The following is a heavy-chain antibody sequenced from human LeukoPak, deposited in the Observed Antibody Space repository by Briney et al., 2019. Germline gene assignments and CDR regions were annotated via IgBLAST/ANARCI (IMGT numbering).Heavy chain of an antibody. CDR3: AREYSSSIGGDWFDP. CDR1: GYTFTSYG. CDR2: ISAYNGNT. V-gene: IGHV1-18*01. D-gene: IGHD6-6*01. Sequence: ASVKVSCKASGYTFTSYGISWVRQAPGQGLESMGWISAYNGNTNYAQKLQGRVTMTTDTSTSTAYMELRSLRSDDTAVYYCAREYSSSIGGDWFDPWGQGTLVTVSS. J-gene: IGHJ5*02.